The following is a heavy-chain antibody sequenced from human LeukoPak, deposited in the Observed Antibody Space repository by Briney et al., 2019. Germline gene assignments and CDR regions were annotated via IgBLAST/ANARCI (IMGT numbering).Heavy chain of an antibody. CDR2: FYPGDSDT. D-gene: IGHD3-10*01. CDR3: ARGRGPYYMDV. Sequence: GESLKISCKGSGYSFSTYWIAWARQMPGKGLEWVGIFYPGDSDTRYSPSFQGQVTISADKSISTAYLQWSSLKASDTAMYYCARGRGPYYMDVWGKGTTVTVSS. V-gene: IGHV5-51*01. J-gene: IGHJ6*03. CDR1: GYSFSTYW.